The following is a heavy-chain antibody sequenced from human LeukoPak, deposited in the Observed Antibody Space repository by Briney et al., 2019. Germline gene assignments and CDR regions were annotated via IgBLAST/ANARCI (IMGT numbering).Heavy chain of an antibody. J-gene: IGHJ4*02. Sequence: GGSPRLSCAASGFTLRGYGMHWVRQAPGKGLEWVAFIRYDGSDKSYADSVKGRFTISRDNSENTLYLQINSLRVEDTAVYYCAKDTPTTGYHLDSWGQGTLVTVSS. D-gene: IGHD1-1*01. CDR3: AKDTPTTGYHLDS. V-gene: IGHV3-30*02. CDR2: IRYDGSDK. CDR1: GFTLRGYG.